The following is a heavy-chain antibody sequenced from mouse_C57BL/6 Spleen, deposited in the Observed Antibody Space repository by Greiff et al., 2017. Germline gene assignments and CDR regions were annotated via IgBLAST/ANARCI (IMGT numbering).Heavy chain of an antibody. D-gene: IGHD1-1*01. CDR3: ARRGSSLFDY. J-gene: IGHJ2*01. V-gene: IGHV1-64*01. CDR2: IHPNSGST. Sequence: VQLQQPGAELVKPGASVKLSCKASGYTFTSYWMHWVKQRPGQGLEWIGMIHPNSGSTNYNEKFKGKATVTVDKSSSTAYMQLSSLTSEDSAVYYCARRGSSLFDYWGQGTTLTVSS. CDR1: GYTFTSYW.